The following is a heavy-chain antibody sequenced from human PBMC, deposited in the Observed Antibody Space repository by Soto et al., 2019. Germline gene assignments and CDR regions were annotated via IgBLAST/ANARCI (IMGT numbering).Heavy chain of an antibody. Sequence: PSETLSLTCTVSGGSISPYYWSWIRQPPRKGLEWIGYVYYSGNTNYNPSLESRVTISVDTSRNRFSLNLTSATAADTAVYYCARKGAAASYAHYYMDVWGRGTAVTVSS. J-gene: IGHJ6*03. CDR2: VYYSGNT. D-gene: IGHD6-13*01. CDR3: ARKGAAASYAHYYMDV. CDR1: GGSISPYY. V-gene: IGHV4-59*01.